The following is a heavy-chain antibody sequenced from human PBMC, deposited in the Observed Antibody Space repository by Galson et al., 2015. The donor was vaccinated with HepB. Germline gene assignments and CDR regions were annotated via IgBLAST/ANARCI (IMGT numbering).Heavy chain of an antibody. CDR1: GFTFSDYY. J-gene: IGHJ5*02. CDR3: ARVRGPDYGDNWFDP. Sequence: SLRLSCAASGFTFSDYYMSWIRQAPGKGLEWVSYISSSSSYTNYADSVKGRFTISRDNAKDSLYLQMNSLRAEDTAVYYCARVRGPDYGDNWFDPWGQGTLVTVSS. CDR2: ISSSSSYT. D-gene: IGHD4-17*01. V-gene: IGHV3-11*05.